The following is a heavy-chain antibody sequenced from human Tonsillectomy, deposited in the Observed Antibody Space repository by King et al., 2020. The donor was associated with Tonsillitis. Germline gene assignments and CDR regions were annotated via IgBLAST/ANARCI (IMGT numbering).Heavy chain of an antibody. CDR2: IYTSGST. Sequence: QLQESGPGLLMPSQTLSLTCTVAGGSISSGNYYWSCIRQPAGKGLEWIGRIYTSGSTNYNPSLKSRVTISVDTSKNQFSLKLSSVTAADTAVYYCARALYRYGYTLSGYFDLWGRGTLVTVSS. CDR1: GGSISSGNYY. D-gene: IGHD5-18*01. J-gene: IGHJ2*01. CDR3: ARALYRYGYTLSGYFDL. V-gene: IGHV4-61*02.